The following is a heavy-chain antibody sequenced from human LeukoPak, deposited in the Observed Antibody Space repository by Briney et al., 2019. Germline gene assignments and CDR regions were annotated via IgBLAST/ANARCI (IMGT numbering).Heavy chain of an antibody. V-gene: IGHV4-61*02. CDR3: ARYSSIDTFDI. CDR1: GGSISSGSYF. D-gene: IGHD6-19*01. J-gene: IGHJ3*02. Sequence: SETLSLTCTVSGGSISSGSYFWSWIRQPAGKGLEWIGRIYSTGSTNYNPSLKSRVTISVDTSKNQFSLKLTSVTAADTAVYYCARYSSIDTFDIWGQGTMVTVSS. CDR2: IYSTGST.